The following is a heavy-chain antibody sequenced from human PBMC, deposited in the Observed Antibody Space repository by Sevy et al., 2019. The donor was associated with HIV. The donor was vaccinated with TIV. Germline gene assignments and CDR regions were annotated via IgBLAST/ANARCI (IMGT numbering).Heavy chain of an antibody. CDR1: GGSFSGYY. CDR3: ARGVAAAGLNWFDP. Sequence: SETLSLTCAVYGGSFSGYYWSWIRQPPGKGLEWIGEINHSGGTNYNPSLKSRVTISVDTSKNQFSLRLSSVTAADTAVYYCARGVAAAGLNWFDPWGQGTLVTVSS. CDR2: INHSGGT. D-gene: IGHD6-13*01. J-gene: IGHJ5*02. V-gene: IGHV4-34*01.